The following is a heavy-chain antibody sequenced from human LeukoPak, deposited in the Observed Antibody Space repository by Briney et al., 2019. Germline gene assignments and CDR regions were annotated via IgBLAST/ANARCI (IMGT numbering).Heavy chain of an antibody. J-gene: IGHJ6*02. Sequence: GGSLRLSCAASGFTFSSYAMHWVRQAPGKGLEWVAVISYDGSNKYYADSVKGRFTISRDNSKNTLYLQMNSLRAGDTAVYYCARALGYSGYDGMDVWGQGTTVTVSS. V-gene: IGHV3-30*04. CDR2: ISYDGSNK. CDR1: GFTFSSYA. D-gene: IGHD5-12*01. CDR3: ARALGYSGYDGMDV.